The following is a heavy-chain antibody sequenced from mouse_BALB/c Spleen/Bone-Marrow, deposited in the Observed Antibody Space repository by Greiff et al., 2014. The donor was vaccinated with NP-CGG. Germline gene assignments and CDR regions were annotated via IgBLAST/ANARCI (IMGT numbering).Heavy chain of an antibody. J-gene: IGHJ4*01. V-gene: IGHV5-17*02. CDR3: ARYGYYDAMDY. CDR1: GFTFSSFG. Sequence: EVHLVESGGGLVQPGGSRKLSCAASGFTFSSFGMHWVRQAPEKGLEWVAYISSGSSTIYYADTVKGRFTIPRDNPKNTLFLQMTSLRSEDTAMYYCARYGYYDAMDYWGQGTSVTVSS. CDR2: ISSGSSTI. D-gene: IGHD2-2*01.